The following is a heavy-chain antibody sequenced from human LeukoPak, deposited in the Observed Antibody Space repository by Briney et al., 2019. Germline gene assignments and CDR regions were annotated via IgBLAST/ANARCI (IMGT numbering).Heavy chain of an antibody. J-gene: IGHJ4*02. V-gene: IGHV3-30*04. CDR2: ISYDGSNK. CDR1: GFTFSSYA. Sequence: PGGCLRLSSAASGFTFSSYAMHWVRQAPGKGLEWVAVISYDGSNKYYADSVKGRFTISRDNSKNTLYLQMNSLRAEDTAVYYCAREEGDYWGQGTLVTVSS. CDR3: AREEGDY.